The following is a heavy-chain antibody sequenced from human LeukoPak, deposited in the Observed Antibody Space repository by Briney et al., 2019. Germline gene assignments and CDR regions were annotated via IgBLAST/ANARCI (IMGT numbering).Heavy chain of an antibody. J-gene: IGHJ4*02. CDR2: ISGSGAMT. CDR1: GFTLSNHA. CDR3: AKDRVDGSGSQFDS. D-gene: IGHD3-10*01. V-gene: IGHV3-23*01. Sequence: PGGSLRLSCAASGFTLSNHAMIWVRQASGKGLEWVSSISGSGAMTYYADSVKGRFAISRDNAMDTLYLQMNSLRADDTAVYYCAKDRVDGSGSQFDSWGQGSLVIVSS.